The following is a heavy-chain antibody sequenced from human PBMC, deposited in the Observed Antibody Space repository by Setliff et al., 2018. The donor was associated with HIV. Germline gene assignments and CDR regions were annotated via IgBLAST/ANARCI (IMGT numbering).Heavy chain of an antibody. CDR3: AKPRLYNSALEN. CDR2: IYSDGTT. CDR1: GFSVSNYY. V-gene: IGHV3-66*02. Sequence: HPGGSLRLSCAASGFSVSNYYMAWVRQAPGKGLEWVSTIYSDGTTYHADSVKGRFTLSRDNSKNTLYLQMNSLTPEDTAVYYCAKPRLYNSALENWGQGTLVTVSS. J-gene: IGHJ4*02. D-gene: IGHD3-10*01.